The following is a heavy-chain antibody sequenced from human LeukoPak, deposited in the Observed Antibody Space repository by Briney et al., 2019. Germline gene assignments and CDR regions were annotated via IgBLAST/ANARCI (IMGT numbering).Heavy chain of an antibody. CDR1: GGSISSYY. D-gene: IGHD6-6*01. CDR3: ARHVREYSSLGY. CDR2: IYYSGST. J-gene: IGHJ4*02. Sequence: IPSETLSLTCTVSGGSISSYYWSWIRQPPGKGLEWIGYIYYSGSTNYNPSLKSRVTISVDTSKNQFSLKLSSVTAADTAVYYCARHVREYSSLGYWGQGTLVTVSS. V-gene: IGHV4-59*08.